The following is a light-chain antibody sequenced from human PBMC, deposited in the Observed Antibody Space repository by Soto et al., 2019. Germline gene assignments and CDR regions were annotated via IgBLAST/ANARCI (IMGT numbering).Light chain of an antibody. V-gene: IGKV1-9*01. CDR1: QGISSF. Sequence: DIQLTQSPSFLSASVGDRVTISCRASQGISSFLAWYQQKPGKAPQLLIYAASTLQSGVPSRFSGSGSGTEFALTISSLQPEDFATYYCQHFNSYPLIFGGGTKVEIK. J-gene: IGKJ4*01. CDR2: AAS. CDR3: QHFNSYPLI.